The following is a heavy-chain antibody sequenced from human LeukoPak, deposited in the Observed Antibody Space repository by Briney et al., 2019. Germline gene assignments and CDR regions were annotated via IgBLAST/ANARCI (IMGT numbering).Heavy chain of an antibody. J-gene: IGHJ5*02. Sequence: TSSETLSLTCTVSGGSIGSDSCYWAWIRQPPGKGLEWIGSMFYGGTSFYNPSLKSRVTISLDTSKNQFSLKLTSVTAADTAVYYCASLLRTVGMPSTFPWYFDPWGQGTLVTVSS. D-gene: IGHD4-23*01. CDR1: GGSIGSDSCY. CDR2: MFYGGTS. CDR3: ASLLRTVGMPSTFPWYFDP. V-gene: IGHV4-39*01.